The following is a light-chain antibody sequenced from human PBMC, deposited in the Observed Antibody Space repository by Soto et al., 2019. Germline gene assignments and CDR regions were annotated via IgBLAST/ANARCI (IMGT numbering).Light chain of an antibody. Sequence: QLVLTQSPSASASLGASVKLTCTLSSGHSSYAIAWHQQQPEKGPRYLMKLNSDGSHNKGDGIPDRFSGSSSGTERHLTISSLQSEDEADYYCQTWGTATHDVVFGGGTKLTVL. J-gene: IGLJ2*01. CDR2: LNSDGSH. V-gene: IGLV4-69*01. CDR3: QTWGTATHDVV. CDR1: SGHSSYA.